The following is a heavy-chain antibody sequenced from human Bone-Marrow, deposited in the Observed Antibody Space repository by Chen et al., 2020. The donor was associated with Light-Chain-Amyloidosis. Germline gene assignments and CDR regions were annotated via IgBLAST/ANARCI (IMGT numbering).Heavy chain of an antibody. CDR2: ISWNSGVK. D-gene: IGHD3-22*01. CDR1: GFTFDDYA. V-gene: IGHV3-9*01. CDR3: AKDFSSPYDSSGYPPTANWFDP. J-gene: IGHJ5*02. Sequence: EEHLVESGGGLVQPGRSLRLSCEASGFTFDDYAMHWVRQAPGKGLEWVSGISWNSGVKGYADSVKGRFTISRDNSKNTLYLQMNSLRAEDTAVYYCAKDFSSPYDSSGYPPTANWFDPWGQGTLVTVSS.